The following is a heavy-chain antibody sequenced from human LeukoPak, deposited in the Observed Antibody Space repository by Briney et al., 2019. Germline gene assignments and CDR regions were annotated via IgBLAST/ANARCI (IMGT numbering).Heavy chain of an antibody. Sequence: ASVKVSCKASGYTFTSYGISWVRQAPGQGLEWMGWISAYNGNTNYAQKLQGRVTMTTDTTTSTAYMELRSLRSDDTAVYYCARGQTVVVTAAYFDYWGQGTLVTVSS. CDR1: GYTFTSYG. CDR3: ARGQTVVVTAAYFDY. V-gene: IGHV1-18*01. CDR2: ISAYNGNT. J-gene: IGHJ4*02. D-gene: IGHD2-21*02.